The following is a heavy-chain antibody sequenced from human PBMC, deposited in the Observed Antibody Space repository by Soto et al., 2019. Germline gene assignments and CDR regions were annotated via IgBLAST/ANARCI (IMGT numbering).Heavy chain of an antibody. CDR1: GFTFSSYG. V-gene: IGHV3-33*01. CDR2: IWYDGSNK. D-gene: IGHD3-9*01. CDR3: ARSLIRYFDWLPKFDY. J-gene: IGHJ4*02. Sequence: PGGSLRLSCAASGFTFSSYGMHWVRQAPGKGLEWVAVIWYDGSNKYYADSVKGRFTISRDNSKNTLYLQMNSLRAEDTAVYYCARSLIRYFDWLPKFDYWGQGTLVTVSS.